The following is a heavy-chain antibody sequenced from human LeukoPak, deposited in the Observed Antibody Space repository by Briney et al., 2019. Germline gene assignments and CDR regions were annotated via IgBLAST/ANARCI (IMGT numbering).Heavy chain of an antibody. CDR2: VNPNSGGT. Sequence: ASVKVSCKASGYTFTGYYMHWVRQAPGQGLEWMGWVNPNSGGTYYPQKFRGRATMTRDTSISTAYMELSGLRSDDTAVYYCARGRRILVGDTNAGNFFDYWGQGALVTVSS. V-gene: IGHV1-2*02. J-gene: IGHJ4*02. CDR1: GYTFTGYY. CDR3: ARGRRILVGDTNAGNFFDY. D-gene: IGHD1-26*01.